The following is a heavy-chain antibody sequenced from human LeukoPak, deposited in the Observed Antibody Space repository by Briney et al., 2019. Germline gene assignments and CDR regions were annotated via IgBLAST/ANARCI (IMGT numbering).Heavy chain of an antibody. CDR3: ARFWDSTAWYEYFQH. D-gene: IGHD6-19*01. J-gene: IGHJ1*01. CDR2: IRQDGSEK. Sequence: GGSLRLSCAASGFTFNNYAMSWVRQAPGKGPEWVANIRQDGSEKYYVDSVKGRFTISRDNAKNSLYLQMNSLRAEDTAVYYCARFWDSTAWYEYFQHWGQGTLVTVSS. CDR1: GFTFNNYA. V-gene: IGHV3-7*01.